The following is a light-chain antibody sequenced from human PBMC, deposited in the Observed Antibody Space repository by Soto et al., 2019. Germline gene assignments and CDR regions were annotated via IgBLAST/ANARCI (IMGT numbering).Light chain of an antibody. CDR1: ISDVGGYDY. V-gene: IGLV2-14*01. CDR2: EVN. J-gene: IGLJ1*01. Sequence: QSPLTQPASVSGSPGQSSTISCTGTISDVGGYDYVSWYQLHPGKAPKLMVFEVNNLPSGVSYRFSGSKSGNTASLTISGLQAEDEADYFCSSYSISTAYLYGTGTKVNVL. CDR3: SSYSISTAYL.